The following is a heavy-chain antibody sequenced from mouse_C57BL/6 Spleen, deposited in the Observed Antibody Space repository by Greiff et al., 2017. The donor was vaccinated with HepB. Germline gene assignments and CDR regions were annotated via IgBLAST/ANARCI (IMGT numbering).Heavy chain of an antibody. J-gene: IGHJ1*03. CDR1: GFTFSDYY. D-gene: IGHD2-4*01. Sequence: DVKLVESEGGLVQPGSSMKLSCTASGFTFSDYYMAWVRQVPEKGLEWVANINYDGSSTYYLDSLKSRFIISRDNAKNILYLQMSSLKSEDTATYYCARGDYGGYFDVWGTGTTVTVSS. V-gene: IGHV5-16*01. CDR3: ARGDYGGYFDV. CDR2: INYDGSST.